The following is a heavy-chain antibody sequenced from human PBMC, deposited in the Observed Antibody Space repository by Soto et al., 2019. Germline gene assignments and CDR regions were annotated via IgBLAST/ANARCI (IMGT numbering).Heavy chain of an antibody. CDR1: GGTFSRYT. V-gene: IGHV1-69*04. CDR3: ARDHSPPNYYGSGSVPLPPYYGMDV. CDR2: IIPILGIA. J-gene: IGHJ6*02. Sequence: GASVKVSCQAAGGTFSRYTISWVRQAPGQGLEWMGRIIPILGIANYAQKFQGRVTITADKSTSTAYMELSSLRSEDTAVYYCARDHSPPNYYGSGSVPLPPYYGMDVWGQGTTVTVSS. D-gene: IGHD3-10*01.